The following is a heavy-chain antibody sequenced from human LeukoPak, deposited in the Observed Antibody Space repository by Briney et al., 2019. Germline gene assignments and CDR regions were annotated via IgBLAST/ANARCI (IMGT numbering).Heavy chain of an antibody. V-gene: IGHV1-18*01. D-gene: IGHD1-1*01. J-gene: IGHJ5*02. CDR1: GYTFTSYG. CDR3: ARDFRPHWNGGWFDP. CDR2: ISAYNGNT. Sequence: ASVKVSCKASGYTFTSYGISWVRQAPGQGLEWMGWISAYNGNTNYAQKLQGRVTMTTDTSTSTAYMELRSLRSDDTAVYYCARDFRPHWNGGWFDPWGQGTLVTVSS.